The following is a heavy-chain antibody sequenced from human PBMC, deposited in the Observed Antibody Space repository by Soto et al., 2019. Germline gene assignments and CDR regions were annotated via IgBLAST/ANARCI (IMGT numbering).Heavy chain of an antibody. D-gene: IGHD3-22*01. CDR1: GFIFSPYW. V-gene: IGHV3-7*01. CDR2: IKRDGSET. J-gene: IGHJ3*02. Sequence: GGSLRLSCAASGFIFSPYWMSWVRQAPGKGLEWVANIKRDGSETHYVDSVKGRFTISRDNTKKSLYLQMKSLRVEDTAVYYCARDAYEYDSRGYYRYDAFDIWGQGTLVTV. CDR3: ARDAYEYDSRGYYRYDAFDI.